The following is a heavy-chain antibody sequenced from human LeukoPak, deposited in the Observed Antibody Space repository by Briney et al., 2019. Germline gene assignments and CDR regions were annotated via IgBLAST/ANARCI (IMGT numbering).Heavy chain of an antibody. CDR3: TTEITCSGGSCYYTPYYFDY. D-gene: IGHD2-15*01. J-gene: IGHJ4*02. V-gene: IGHV3-15*01. Sequence: PGGSLRLSCAASGFTVSSNYMTWVRQAPGKGVEWVGRIKSKTDGGTTDYAATVKGRFTISRDDSKNTLYLQMNSLKAEDTAVYYCTTEITCSGGSCYYTPYYFDYWGQGTLVTVSS. CDR2: IKSKTDGGTT. CDR1: GFTVSSNY.